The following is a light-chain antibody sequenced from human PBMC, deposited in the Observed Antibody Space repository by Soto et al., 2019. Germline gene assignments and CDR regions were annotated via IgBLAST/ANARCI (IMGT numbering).Light chain of an antibody. CDR1: QSVNNNY. Sequence: EIVLTQSPGTLSLSPGERATLSCRASQSVNNNYLAWFQQKPGQAPRLLVYGASSRATGIPDRFSGSGSGTDFTLTISSLEPEDFAVYYCQQRTDWRLTFGGGTKVEVK. J-gene: IGKJ4*01. CDR3: QQRTDWRLT. V-gene: IGKV3D-20*02. CDR2: GAS.